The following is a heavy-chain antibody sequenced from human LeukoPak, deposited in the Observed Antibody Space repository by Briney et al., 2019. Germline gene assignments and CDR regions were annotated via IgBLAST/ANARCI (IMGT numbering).Heavy chain of an antibody. Sequence: ASVKVSCKASGYTFTGYYMHWVRQAPGQGLEWMGWINPNSGGTNYAQKFQGRVTMTRDTSISTAYMELSRLRSDDTAVYYCAASVRRGAAYYFDYWGQGTLVTVSS. CDR3: AASVRRGAAYYFDY. CDR2: INPNSGGT. V-gene: IGHV1-2*02. CDR1: GYTFTGYY. J-gene: IGHJ4*02. D-gene: IGHD4/OR15-4a*01.